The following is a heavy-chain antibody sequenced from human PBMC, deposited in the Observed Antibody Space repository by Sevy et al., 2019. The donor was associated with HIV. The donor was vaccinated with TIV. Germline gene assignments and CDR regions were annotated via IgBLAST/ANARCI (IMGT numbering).Heavy chain of an antibody. J-gene: IGHJ3*02. Sequence: GGSLRLSCLASGFTFSSYGMHWVRQAPGKGLEWVALIWYDGSNKLYTDPVKGRFTISRDNSKNTLYLQMDSLRAEDTAVYYCTREKIELGSAFDIWGQGTLVTVSS. CDR3: TREKIELGSAFDI. D-gene: IGHD6-6*01. V-gene: IGHV3-33*08. CDR1: GFTFSSYG. CDR2: IWYDGSNK.